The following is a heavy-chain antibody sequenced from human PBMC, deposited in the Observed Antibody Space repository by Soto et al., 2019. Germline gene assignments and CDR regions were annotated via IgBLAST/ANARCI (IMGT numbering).Heavy chain of an antibody. D-gene: IGHD2-21*02. V-gene: IGHV4-31*03. J-gene: IGHJ2*01. Sequence: QVQLQESGPGLVKPSQTLSLTCTVSGGSISSGGYYWSWIRQHPGKGLEWIGYIYYSGSTYYNPPLKCRVTISVDTSKNQFSLKPSSVTAADTAVYYCARAYCGGDCYSGWYFDLWGRGTLVTVSS. CDR1: GGSISSGGYY. CDR2: IYYSGST. CDR3: ARAYCGGDCYSGWYFDL.